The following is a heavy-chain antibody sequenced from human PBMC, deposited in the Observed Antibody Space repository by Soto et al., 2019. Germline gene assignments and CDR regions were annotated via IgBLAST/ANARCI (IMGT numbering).Heavy chain of an antibody. CDR1: GFTFSSLG. D-gene: IGHD4-4*01. J-gene: IGHJ4*02. V-gene: IGHV3-30*18. CDR2: ISYDGSSK. Sequence: QVQLVESGGGVVQPGRSLRLSCAASGFTFSSLGMHWVRQAPGKGLEWVAIISYDGSSKYYADSVKGRFTISRDNSKNTLDLQLNSLRTEDTAVYYGAKESGDSNDYPLDYWGQGTLVTVSS. CDR3: AKESGDSNDYPLDY.